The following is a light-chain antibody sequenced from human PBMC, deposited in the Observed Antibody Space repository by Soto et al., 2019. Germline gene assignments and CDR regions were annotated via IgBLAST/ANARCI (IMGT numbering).Light chain of an antibody. CDR3: QNYNSAPFT. CDR1: QGISTS. V-gene: IGKV1-27*01. CDR2: AAS. J-gene: IGKJ3*01. Sequence: DIQMTQSPSSLSASVGDRVTITCRASQGISTSLAWYQQKPGKFPKLLIYAASTLQSGVPSRFSGSGSGTDFTLTISSLQPEDVATYYCQNYNSAPFTFGPGTKVDI.